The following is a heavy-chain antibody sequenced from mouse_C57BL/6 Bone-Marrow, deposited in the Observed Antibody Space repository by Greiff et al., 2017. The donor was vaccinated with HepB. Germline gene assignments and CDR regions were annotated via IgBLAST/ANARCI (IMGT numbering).Heavy chain of an antibody. V-gene: IGHV1-7*01. CDR1: GYTFTSYW. CDR2: INPSSGYT. J-gene: IGHJ4*01. Sequence: VQLQQSGAALAKPGASVKLSCKASGYTFTSYWMHWVKQRPGQGLEWIGYINPSSGYTKYNQKFKDKATLTADKSSSTAYMQLSSLTYEDSAVYYCGRGVIYEGYDEAMDDWGQGTSVTVSS. CDR3: GRGVIYEGYDEAMDD. D-gene: IGHD2-3*01.